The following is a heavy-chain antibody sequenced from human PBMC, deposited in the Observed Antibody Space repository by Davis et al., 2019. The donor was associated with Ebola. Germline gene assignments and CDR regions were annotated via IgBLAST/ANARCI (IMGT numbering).Heavy chain of an antibody. Sequence: GESLKISCAASGFTFSGLAMHWVRQASGKGLEWVGRIRSKANSYATAYAASVKGRFTISRDDSKNTAYLQMNSLKTEDTAVYYCSPPDCSSTSCSDYWGQGTLVTVSS. J-gene: IGHJ4*02. CDR2: IRSKANSYAT. D-gene: IGHD2-2*01. CDR1: GFTFSGLA. V-gene: IGHV3-73*01. CDR3: SPPDCSSTSCSDY.